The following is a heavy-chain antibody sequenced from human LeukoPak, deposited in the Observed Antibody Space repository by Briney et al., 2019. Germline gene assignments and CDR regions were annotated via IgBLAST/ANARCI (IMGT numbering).Heavy chain of an antibody. Sequence: SETLSLTCAVSGGSFSGYYWSWIRQPPGKGLEWIGEINHSGSANYNPSLKSRVTISVDTSKNQFSLKLSSVTAADTAVYYCARGGYVRIDYWGQGTLVTVSS. V-gene: IGHV4-34*01. CDR2: INHSGSA. J-gene: IGHJ4*02. D-gene: IGHD5-12*01. CDR1: GGSFSGYY. CDR3: ARGGYVRIDY.